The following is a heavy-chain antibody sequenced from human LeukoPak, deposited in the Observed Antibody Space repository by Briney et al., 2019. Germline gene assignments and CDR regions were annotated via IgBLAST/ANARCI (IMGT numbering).Heavy chain of an antibody. V-gene: IGHV3-48*03. J-gene: IGHJ4*02. CDR3: ATKTRSSWYGAHYFDY. D-gene: IGHD6-13*01. Sequence: GGSLRLSCAASGFTFSSYEMNWVRQAPGKGLEWVSYISSSGSTIYYADSVKGRFTISRDNSKNTLYLQMNSLRAEDTAVYYCATKTRSSWYGAHYFDYWGQGTLVTVSS. CDR2: ISSSGSTI. CDR1: GFTFSSYE.